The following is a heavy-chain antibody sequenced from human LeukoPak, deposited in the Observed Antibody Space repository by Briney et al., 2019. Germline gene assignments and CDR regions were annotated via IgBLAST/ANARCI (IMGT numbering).Heavy chain of an antibody. CDR2: INPNSGGT. CDR3: ARIGYNHHLDY. CDR1: GYTFTDYY. J-gene: IGHJ4*02. D-gene: IGHD5-24*01. V-gene: IGHV1-2*02. Sequence: ASVKVSCKASGYTFTDYYIHWVRQAPGQGLEWMGWINPNSGGTNYAQTFQGRVTMTRDTSITTAYLELSRLRSDDTAVYYCARIGYNHHLDYWGQGTLVTASS.